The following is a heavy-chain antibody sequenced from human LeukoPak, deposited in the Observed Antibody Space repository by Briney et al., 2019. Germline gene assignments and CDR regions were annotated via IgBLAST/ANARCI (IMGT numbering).Heavy chain of an antibody. D-gene: IGHD6-13*01. CDR1: GYTFTSYD. Sequence: ASVKVSCKASGYTFTSYDINGVRQATGQGLEWMGWMNPNRGNTGYAQKFQGRVTMTRNTSISTAYMELSSLRSEDTAVYYCARGRGYSSSWDFDYWGQGTLVTVSS. J-gene: IGHJ4*02. CDR3: ARGRGYSSSWDFDY. CDR2: MNPNRGNT. V-gene: IGHV1-8*01.